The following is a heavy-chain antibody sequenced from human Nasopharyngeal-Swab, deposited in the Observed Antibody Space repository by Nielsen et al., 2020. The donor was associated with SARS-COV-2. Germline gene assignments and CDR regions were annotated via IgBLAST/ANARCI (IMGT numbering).Heavy chain of an antibody. D-gene: IGHD5-12*01. CDR2: VSGDVAHTT. J-gene: IGHJ4*02. CDR1: GFTFSAHA. V-gene: IGHV3-23*01. CDR3: ARDGRIGYGVYLDY. Sequence: GGSLRLSCAASGFTFSAHAMIWVRQAAGQGLEWVSAVSGDVAHTTYYADSVKGRFTISRDNSKNTLYLQMNGLRAEDAAIYYCARDGRIGYGVYLDYWGQGTPVTVSS.